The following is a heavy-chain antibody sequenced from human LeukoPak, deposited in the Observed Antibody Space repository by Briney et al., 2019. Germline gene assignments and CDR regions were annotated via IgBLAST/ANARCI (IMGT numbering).Heavy chain of an antibody. CDR3: ATLGGASTAVFDS. CDR2: IHYSGAT. Sequence: SETLSLTCTVSGGSINYDYWSWIRQSPGKRLEWIGYIHYSGATNYSPSLNSRVTISVDTSKNQFSLKLSSVTAADTALYYCATLGGASTAVFDSWGQGTLVTVSS. J-gene: IGHJ4*02. D-gene: IGHD1-26*01. V-gene: IGHV4-59*08. CDR1: GGSINYDY.